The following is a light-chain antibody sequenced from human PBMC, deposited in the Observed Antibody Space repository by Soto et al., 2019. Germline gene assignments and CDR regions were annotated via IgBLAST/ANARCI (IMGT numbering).Light chain of an antibody. V-gene: IGKV1-39*01. Sequence: DIQMTQSPSSLSASVGDRVTITCRASQSISSSLNWYQQKPGKAPKLLIYAASSLQSGVPSRFSGSGSWTDFTLTISSLQPEDFATYYCQQSYSTPRTFGQWTKVDIK. J-gene: IGKJ1*01. CDR1: QSISSS. CDR2: AAS. CDR3: QQSYSTPRT.